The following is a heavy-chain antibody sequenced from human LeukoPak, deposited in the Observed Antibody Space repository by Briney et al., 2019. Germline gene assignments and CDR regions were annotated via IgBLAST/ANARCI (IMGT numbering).Heavy chain of an antibody. CDR2: IRYDGSNK. CDR1: GFTFSSYG. CDR3: AKGLVGVRGTFDI. Sequence: PGGSLRLPCAASGFTFSSYGMHWVRQAPGKGLEWVAFIRYDGSNKYYADSVKGRFTISRDNSKNTLYLQMNSLRAEDTAVYYCAKGLVGVRGTFDIWGQGTMVTVSS. J-gene: IGHJ3*02. D-gene: IGHD1-26*01. V-gene: IGHV3-30*02.